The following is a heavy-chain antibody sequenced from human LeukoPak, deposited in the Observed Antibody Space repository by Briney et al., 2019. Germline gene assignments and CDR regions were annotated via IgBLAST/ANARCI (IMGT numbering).Heavy chain of an antibody. Sequence: PSETLSLTCTVSGDSISSYYWSWIRQPPGKGLEWIGYIYYSGSTNYNPSLKSRVTISVDTSKNQFSLKLSSVTAADTAVYYCASIVGATYFDYWGQGTLVTVSS. J-gene: IGHJ4*02. CDR3: ASIVGATYFDY. CDR2: IYYSGST. CDR1: GDSISSYY. D-gene: IGHD1-26*01. V-gene: IGHV4-59*01.